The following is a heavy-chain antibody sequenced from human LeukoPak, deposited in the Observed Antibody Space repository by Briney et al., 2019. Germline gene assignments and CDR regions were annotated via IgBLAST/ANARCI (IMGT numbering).Heavy chain of an antibody. Sequence: ASVKVSCKASGYTFTSYGISWVRQAPGQGLEWTGWISAYNGNTNYAQKLQGRVTMTTDTSTSTAYMELRSLRSDDTAVYYCARGIPIVVVPAAIRDYYYYYMDVWGKGTTVTVSS. CDR2: ISAYNGNT. CDR3: ARGIPIVVVPAAIRDYYYYYMDV. D-gene: IGHD2-2*01. CDR1: GYTFTSYG. V-gene: IGHV1-18*01. J-gene: IGHJ6*03.